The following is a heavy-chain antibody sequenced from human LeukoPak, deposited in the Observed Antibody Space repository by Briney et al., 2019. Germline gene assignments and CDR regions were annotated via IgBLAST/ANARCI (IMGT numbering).Heavy chain of an antibody. CDR3: ARESHCSSTSCFHYYYYYGMDV. J-gene: IGHJ6*02. V-gene: IGHV3-21*01. CDR2: ISSSSSYI. CDR1: GFTFSSYS. Sequence: GGSLRLSCAASGFTFSSYSMNWVRQAPGKGLEWVSSISSSSSYIYYADSVKGRFTISRDHAKNSLYLQMNSLRAEDTAVYYCARESHCSSTSCFHYYYYYGMDVWGQGTTVTVSS. D-gene: IGHD2-2*01.